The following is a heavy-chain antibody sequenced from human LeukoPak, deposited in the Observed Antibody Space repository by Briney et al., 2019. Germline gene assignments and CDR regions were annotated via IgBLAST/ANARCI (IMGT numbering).Heavy chain of an antibody. CDR3: ARASAYCSGGSCYRNWFDP. D-gene: IGHD2-15*01. J-gene: IGHJ5*02. Sequence: SETLSLTCTVSGGSISSYYWSWIRQPPGKGLEWIGYIYYSGSTNYNPSLKSRVTISVDTSKNQFSLKLSSVTAADTAVYYCARASAYCSGGSCYRNWFDPWGQGTLVTVSS. CDR1: GGSISSYY. V-gene: IGHV4-59*12. CDR2: IYYSGST.